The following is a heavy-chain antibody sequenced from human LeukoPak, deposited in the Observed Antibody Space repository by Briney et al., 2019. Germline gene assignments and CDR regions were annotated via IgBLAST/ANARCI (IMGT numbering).Heavy chain of an antibody. CDR1: GYSFTSYW. CDR3: ARLSSSIAAAPDY. D-gene: IGHD6-13*01. J-gene: IGHJ4*02. CDR2: IYPGDSDT. V-gene: IGHV5-51*01. Sequence: GESLKISCKGSGYSFTSYWIGWVRQMPGKGLEWMGIIYPGDSDTRYSPSFQGQVTISADKSISTAYLQWSSLKASGPAMYYRARLSSSIAAAPDYWGQGTLVTVSS.